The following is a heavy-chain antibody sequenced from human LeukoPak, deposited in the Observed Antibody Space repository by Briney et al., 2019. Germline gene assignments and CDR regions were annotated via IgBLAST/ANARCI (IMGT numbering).Heavy chain of an antibody. CDR1: GFXFSSLW. CDR2: INSDGSST. CDR3: ARDIEDTAMVVYYYFDY. V-gene: IGHV3-74*01. J-gene: IGHJ4*02. Sequence: PGGSLRLSCAASGFXFSSLWMHWVRQAPGKGLVWVSRINSDGSSTSYADSVKGRFTISRDNAKNTLYLQMNSLRAEDTAVYYCARDIEDTAMVVYYYFDYWGQGTLVTVSS. D-gene: IGHD5-18*01.